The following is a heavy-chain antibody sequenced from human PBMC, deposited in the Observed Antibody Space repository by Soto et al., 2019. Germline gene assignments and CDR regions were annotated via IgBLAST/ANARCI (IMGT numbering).Heavy chain of an antibody. CDR1: GNTFRNYA. Sequence: ASVKVSCKASGNTFRNYAIHWVRQAPGQSLEWMGWIQGGNGNTKYSQRFQGRLTFTKNTLYLQMNSLRAEDTAVYYCARVYCSGGSCYHLDYWGQGTLVTVSS. V-gene: IGHV1-3*01. CDR3: ARVYCSGGSCYHLDY. J-gene: IGHJ4*02. D-gene: IGHD2-15*01. CDR2: IQGGNGNT.